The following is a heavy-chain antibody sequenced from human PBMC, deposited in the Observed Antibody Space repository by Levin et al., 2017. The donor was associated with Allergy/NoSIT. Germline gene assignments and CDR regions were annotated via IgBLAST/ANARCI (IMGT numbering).Heavy chain of an antibody. CDR3: ARVADSGAFDI. J-gene: IGHJ3*02. CDR1: GFTFSSYS. Sequence: GGSLRLSCAASGFTFSSYSMNWVRQAPGKGLEWVSSISSSSSYIYYADSVKGRFTISRDNAKNSLYLQMNSLRAEDTAVYYCARVADSGAFDIWGQGTMVTVSS. CDR2: ISSSSSYI. V-gene: IGHV3-21*01. D-gene: IGHD3-10*01.